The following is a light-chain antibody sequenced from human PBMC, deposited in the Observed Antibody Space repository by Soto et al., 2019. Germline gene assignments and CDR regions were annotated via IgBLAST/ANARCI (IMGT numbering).Light chain of an antibody. CDR1: QSVSSN. CDR3: QQYNNWPET. Sequence: EIVLTQSPATLSLSPGERGTLSCRASQSVSSNLAWYQQKPGQAPRLLIYGASTRATGIPARFSGSGSGTEFTLTISSLQSEDFAVYYCQQYNNWPETFGQGTKVDIK. J-gene: IGKJ1*01. V-gene: IGKV3-15*01. CDR2: GAS.